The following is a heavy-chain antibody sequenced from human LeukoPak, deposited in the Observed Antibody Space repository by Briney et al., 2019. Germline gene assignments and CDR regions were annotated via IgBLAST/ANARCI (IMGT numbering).Heavy chain of an antibody. CDR1: GGSINTYY. V-gene: IGHV4-4*07. CDR2: IYSSGTT. Sequence: SETLSLTCTVSGGSINTYYWSWIRQPAGKGLEWIGRIYSSGTTHYNPSLKSRVTISVDTSKNQFSLKLSSVTAADTAVYYCASVGSSLYYYYYMDVWGKGTTVTVSS. CDR3: ASVGSSLYYYYYMDV. D-gene: IGHD6-6*01. J-gene: IGHJ6*03.